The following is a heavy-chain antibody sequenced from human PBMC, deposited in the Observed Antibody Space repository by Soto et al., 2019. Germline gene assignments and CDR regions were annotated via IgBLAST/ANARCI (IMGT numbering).Heavy chain of an antibody. D-gene: IGHD3-22*01. CDR3: AREDDSSGYYYVY. Sequence: GGSLRLSCAASGFTFSSYAMHWVRQAPGKGLEWVAVISYDGSNKYYADSVKGRFTISRDNSKNTLYLQMNSLRAEDTVVYYCAREDDSSGYYYVYWGQGTLVTVSS. V-gene: IGHV3-30-3*01. CDR1: GFTFSSYA. CDR2: ISYDGSNK. J-gene: IGHJ4*02.